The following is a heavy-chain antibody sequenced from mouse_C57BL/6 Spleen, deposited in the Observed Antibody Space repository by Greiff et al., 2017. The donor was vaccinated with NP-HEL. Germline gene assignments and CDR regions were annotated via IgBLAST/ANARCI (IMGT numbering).Heavy chain of an antibody. Sequence: QVQLQQPGAELVKPGASVKLSCKASGYTFTSYWMHWVKQRPGQGLEWIGMIHPNSGSTNYNEKFKSKATLTVDKSSSTAYMQLSSLTSEDSAVYYCAGTGGNYYFDYWGQGTTLTVSS. CDR1: GYTFTSYW. J-gene: IGHJ2*01. D-gene: IGHD2-1*01. CDR2: IHPNSGST. CDR3: AGTGGNYYFDY. V-gene: IGHV1-64*01.